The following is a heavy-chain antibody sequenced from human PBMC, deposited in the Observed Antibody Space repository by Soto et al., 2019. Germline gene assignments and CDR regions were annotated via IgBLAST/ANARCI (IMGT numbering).Heavy chain of an antibody. Sequence: QVQLVQSGAEVEKPGASVKVSCKTSGYTFSDYYMHWVRQAPGQGLEWMGWINPNNGGTMYARKFQGRVTLTRDTSVSTAYMELGSLKSDDTAIYYCTRGLLPTKIRLDLPGYWGQGTLVTVSS. V-gene: IGHV1-2*02. J-gene: IGHJ4*02. CDR2: INPNNGGT. D-gene: IGHD1-1*01. CDR3: TRGLLPTKIRLDLPGY. CDR1: GYTFSDYY.